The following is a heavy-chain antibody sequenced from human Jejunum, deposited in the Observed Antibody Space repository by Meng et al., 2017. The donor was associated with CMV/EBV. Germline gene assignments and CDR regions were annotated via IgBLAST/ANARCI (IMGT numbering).Heavy chain of an antibody. V-gene: IGHV4-59*02. CDR3: AKFSATGAYYLGMDV. CDR1: GASVRGYY. J-gene: IGHJ6*02. CDR2: IYHSGFT. Sequence: GASVRGYYWTWIRQPPGKGLEWIGCIYHSGFTSYNPSLKSRVMISVDTSRNQFSLRLTSVTAADTAAYYCAKFSATGAYYLGMDVWGQGTTVTVSS. D-gene: IGHD1-1*01.